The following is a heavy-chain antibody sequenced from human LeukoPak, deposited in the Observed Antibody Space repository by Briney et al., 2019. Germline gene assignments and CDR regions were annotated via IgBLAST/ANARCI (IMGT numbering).Heavy chain of an antibody. Sequence: SETLSLTCTFSDGDIYTSPYYWGWIRQPPGKGLEWIGSVYYSGSTYYNPSLKSRVTISIDTSKKQFSLKVNSVTAADTAVCYCARFFKGGDNGDYSDYWGQGTLVTVSS. CDR3: ARFFKGGDNGDYSDY. CDR2: VYYSGST. J-gene: IGHJ4*02. CDR1: DGDIYTSPYY. D-gene: IGHD4-17*01. V-gene: IGHV4-39*01.